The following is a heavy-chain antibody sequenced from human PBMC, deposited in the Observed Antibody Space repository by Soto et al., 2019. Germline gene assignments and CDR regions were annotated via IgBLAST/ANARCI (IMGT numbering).Heavy chain of an antibody. J-gene: IGHJ6*02. V-gene: IGHV1-46*01. CDR3: AVGGNYLSPDV. CDR1: GYTFTSYY. CDR2: INPDGGGT. Sequence: ASVKVSCKASGYTFTSYYMHWVRLAPGQGLEWMGIINPDGGGTSYAQKFQDKIIMTRDTSTSTVYMEMSSLRSEDTAVYYCAVGGNYLSPDVWGQGTTVTVSS. D-gene: IGHD4-4*01.